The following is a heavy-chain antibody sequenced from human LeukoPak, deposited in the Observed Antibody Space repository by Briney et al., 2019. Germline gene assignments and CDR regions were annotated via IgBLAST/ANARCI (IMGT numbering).Heavy chain of an antibody. J-gene: IGHJ4*02. D-gene: IGHD5-12*01. CDR1: GGSISSSSYY. Sequence: PSETLSLTCTVSGGSISSSSYYWGWIRQHPGKGLEWIGYIYYSGSTYYNPSLKSRVTISVDTSKNQFSLKLSSVTAADTAVYYCAREKQGHSGYDTPLDWGQGTLVTVSS. CDR3: AREKQGHSGYDTPLD. CDR2: IYYSGST. V-gene: IGHV4-31*03.